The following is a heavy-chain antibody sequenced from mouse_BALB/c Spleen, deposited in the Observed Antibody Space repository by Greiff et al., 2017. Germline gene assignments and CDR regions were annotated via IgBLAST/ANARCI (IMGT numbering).Heavy chain of an antibody. CDR2: IYPGSGST. CDR3: TRVPYYGSSSYYFDY. CDR1: CYTFTSYW. D-gene: IGHD1-1*01. J-gene: IGHJ2*01. V-gene: IGHV1S22*01. Sequence: LQQPGSELVRPGASVKLSCKASCYTFTSYWMHWVKQRPGQGLEWIGNIYPGSGSTNYDEKFKSKATLTVDTSSSTAYMQLSSLTSEDSAVYYCTRVPYYGSSSYYFDYWGQGTTLTVSS.